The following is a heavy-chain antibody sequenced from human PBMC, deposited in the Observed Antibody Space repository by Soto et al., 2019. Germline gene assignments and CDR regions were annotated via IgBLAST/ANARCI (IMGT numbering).Heavy chain of an antibody. CDR2: ISGSGGST. D-gene: IGHD6-13*01. CDR1: GFTFSSYA. V-gene: IGHV3-23*01. J-gene: IGHJ3*02. CDR3: AKHFEGLIAAAGDAFDI. Sequence: GGSLRLSCAASGFTFSSYAMSWVRQAPGKGLEWVSAISGSGGSTYYADSVKGRFTISRDNSKNTLYLQMNSLRAEDTAVYYCAKHFEGLIAAAGDAFDIWGQGTMVTVSS.